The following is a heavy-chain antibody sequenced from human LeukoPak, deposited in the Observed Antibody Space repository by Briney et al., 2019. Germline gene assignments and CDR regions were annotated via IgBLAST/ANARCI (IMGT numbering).Heavy chain of an antibody. Sequence: PGGSLRLSCAASGFTFSSYGMHWVRQAPGKGLEWVAFIRYDGSNKYYADSVKGRFTISRDNSKNTLYLQMNSLRAEDTAVCYCAKALHEGRGAYPIYYFDYWGQGTLDTVSS. CDR2: IRYDGSNK. CDR1: GFTFSSYG. D-gene: IGHD3-10*01. CDR3: AKALHEGRGAYPIYYFDY. J-gene: IGHJ4*02. V-gene: IGHV3-30*02.